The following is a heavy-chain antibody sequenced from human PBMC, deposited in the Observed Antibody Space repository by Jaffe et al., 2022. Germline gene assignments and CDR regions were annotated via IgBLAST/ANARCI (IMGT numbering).Heavy chain of an antibody. CDR1: GFTFSSYE. CDR3: ARDRIDIVVVPAVSYYYYYMDV. CDR2: ISSSGSTI. J-gene: IGHJ6*03. Sequence: EVQLVESGGGLVQPGGSLRLSCAASGFTFSSYEMNWVRQAPGKGLEWVSYISSSGSTIYYADSVKGRFTISRDNAKNSLYLQMNSLRAEDTAVYYCARDRIDIVVVPAVSYYYYYMDVWGKGTTVTVSS. D-gene: IGHD2-2*01. V-gene: IGHV3-48*03.